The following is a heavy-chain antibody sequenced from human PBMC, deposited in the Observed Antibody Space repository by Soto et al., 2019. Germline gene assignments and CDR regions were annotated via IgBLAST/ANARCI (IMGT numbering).Heavy chain of an antibody. Sequence: QVQLVQSGAEVKKPGSSVKVSCQASGGALNNYAVNWVRQAPGQGLEWMGGVIPMFGTPNYAQNFQGRVTITADESTNTVYMERSSLISDDTAGYYCVRGGGYCSSTSCFDSWGQGTLVAVSS. J-gene: IGHJ4*02. CDR1: GGALNNYA. V-gene: IGHV1-69*01. CDR3: VRGGGYCSSTSCFDS. CDR2: VIPMFGTP. D-gene: IGHD2-2*03.